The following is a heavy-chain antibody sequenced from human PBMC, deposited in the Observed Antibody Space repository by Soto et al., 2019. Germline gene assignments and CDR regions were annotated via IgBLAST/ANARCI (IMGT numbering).Heavy chain of an antibody. CDR2: TYYRSKWYN. J-gene: IGHJ4*02. D-gene: IGHD2-15*01. CDR3: ARVRYCSGGTCYIPFDY. Sequence: SQTLSLTCAISGDSVSSNRAAWNWIRQSPSRGLEWLGRTYYRSKWYNDYAVSVKSRITINPDTSKNHFSLQLNSVTPEDTAVYYCARVRYCSGGTCYIPFDYWGQGTLVTVSS. V-gene: IGHV6-1*01. CDR1: GDSVSSNRAA.